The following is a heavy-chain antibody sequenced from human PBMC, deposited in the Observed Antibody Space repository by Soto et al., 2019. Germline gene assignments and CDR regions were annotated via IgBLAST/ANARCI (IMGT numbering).Heavy chain of an antibody. D-gene: IGHD2-2*01. V-gene: IGHV3-66*01. Sequence: GGSLRLSCAASGFTVSSNYMSWVRQAPGKGLEWVSVIYSGGSTYYADSVKGRFTISRDNSKNTLYLQMNSLRAEDTAVYYCASPLSEIVVVPAAMRYYYYYMDVWGKGTTVTVSS. CDR3: ASPLSEIVVVPAAMRYYYYYMDV. CDR2: IYSGGST. CDR1: GFTVSSNY. J-gene: IGHJ6*03.